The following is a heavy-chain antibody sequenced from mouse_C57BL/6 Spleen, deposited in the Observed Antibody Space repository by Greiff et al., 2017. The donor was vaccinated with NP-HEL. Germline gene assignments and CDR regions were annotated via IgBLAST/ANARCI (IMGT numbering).Heavy chain of an antibody. CDR3: APRGRGGYCDY. J-gene: IGHJ2*01. Sequence: EVQLQQSGPELVKPGASVKISCKASGYTFTDYYMNWVKQSHGKSLEWIGDINPNSGGTSYNQKFKGKATLTVDKSSSTAYMELRSLTSEDSAVYYWAPRGRGGYCDYWGQGTTLTVSS. D-gene: IGHD3-1*01. CDR1: GYTFTDYY. CDR2: INPNSGGT. V-gene: IGHV1-26*01.